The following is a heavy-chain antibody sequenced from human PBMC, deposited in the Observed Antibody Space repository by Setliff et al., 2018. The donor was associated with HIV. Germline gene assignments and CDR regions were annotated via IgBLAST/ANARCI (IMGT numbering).Heavy chain of an antibody. CDR2: IYYSGST. J-gene: IGHJ4*02. D-gene: IGHD6-13*01. Sequence: SETLSLTCTVSGGSISSSYYYWGWIRQSPGKGLEWIGSIYYSGSTYYNQSLKSRITISVDRSKNLFSLKLISVTAADAAVYYCARSPSYRSSWEYYFDYWGQGILVTVSS. V-gene: IGHV4-39*01. CDR1: GGSISSSYYY. CDR3: ARSPSYRSSWEYYFDY.